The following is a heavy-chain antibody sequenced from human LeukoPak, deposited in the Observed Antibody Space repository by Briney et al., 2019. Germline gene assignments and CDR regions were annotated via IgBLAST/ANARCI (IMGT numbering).Heavy chain of an antibody. V-gene: IGHV4-30-4*01. CDR3: ASEGSSGYVDY. J-gene: IGHJ4*02. CDR2: IYYSGST. Sequence: SQTLSLTCTVSGGSISSGDYYWSWIRQPPGKGLEWIGYIYYSGSTHYNPSLKSRVTISVDTSKNQFPLKLSSVTAADTAVYYCASEGSSGYVDYWGQGTLVTVSS. CDR1: GGSISSGDYY. D-gene: IGHD5-12*01.